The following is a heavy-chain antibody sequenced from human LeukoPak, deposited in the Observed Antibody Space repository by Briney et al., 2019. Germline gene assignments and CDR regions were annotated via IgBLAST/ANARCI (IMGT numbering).Heavy chain of an antibody. V-gene: IGHV1-69*05. CDR1: GGTFSSYA. J-gene: IGHJ6*03. CDR3: ARGPSDGAGYYYYYYMDV. Sequence: ASVKVSCKASGGTFSSYAISWVRQAPGQGLEWMGGIIPIFGTANYAQQFQGRVTITTDESTSTAYMELSSLRSEDTAVYYCARGPSDGAGYYYYYYMDVWGKGTTVTVSS. CDR2: IIPIFGTA. D-gene: IGHD1-26*01.